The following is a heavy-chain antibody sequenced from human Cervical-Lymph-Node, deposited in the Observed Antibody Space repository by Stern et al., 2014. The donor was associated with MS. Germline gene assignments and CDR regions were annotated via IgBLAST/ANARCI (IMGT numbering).Heavy chain of an antibody. Sequence: VKLLESGAEVKKPGASVRISCKASGYDFNTYYMHWVRQAPGQGLEWMLLINLRVGITCSAQKFQGIVPLTSDTSTSTVYMDLSSLRSEDTAVYYCAIIEGWNGMDVWGQGTTVTASS. CDR1: GYDFNTYY. D-gene: IGHD1-26*01. J-gene: IGHJ6*02. CDR3: AIIEGWNGMDV. CDR2: INLRVGIT. V-gene: IGHV1-46*02.